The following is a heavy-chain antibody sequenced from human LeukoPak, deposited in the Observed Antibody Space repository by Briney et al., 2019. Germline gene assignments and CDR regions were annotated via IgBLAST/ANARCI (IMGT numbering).Heavy chain of an antibody. J-gene: IGHJ4*02. CDR2: ISSSSSYI. V-gene: IGHV3-21*01. CDR1: GFTLSSYS. CDR3: ARVWGIAAAGTGDLDY. Sequence: GGSLRLSCAASGFTLSSYSMNWVRQAPGKGLEGVSSISSSSSYIYYADSVKGRFTISRDNAKNSLYLQMNSLRAEDTAVYYCARVWGIAAAGTGDLDYWGQGTLVTVSS. D-gene: IGHD6-13*01.